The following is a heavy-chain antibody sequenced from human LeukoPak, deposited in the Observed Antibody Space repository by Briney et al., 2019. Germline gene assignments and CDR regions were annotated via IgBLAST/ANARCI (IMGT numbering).Heavy chain of an antibody. CDR1: RFTFSSYW. J-gene: IGHJ6*02. D-gene: IGHD3-10*01. V-gene: IGHV3-7*01. Sequence: PGGALRLSCVASRFTFSSYWMSWVRQAPGKGREWVANIKQDGSEKYYVDSVEGRFTISRDNAKNSLYLQMNSLRAEDTAVYYCARDLHGSGSYYNFYYYYGMDVWGQGTTVTVSS. CDR3: ARDLHGSGSYYNFYYYYGMDV. CDR2: IKQDGSEK.